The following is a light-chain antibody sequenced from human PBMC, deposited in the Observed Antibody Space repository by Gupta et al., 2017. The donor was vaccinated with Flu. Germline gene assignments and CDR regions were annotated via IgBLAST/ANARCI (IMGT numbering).Light chain of an antibody. CDR1: QSLVHSNGNTY. J-gene: IGKJ1*01. Sequence: DVVMTQSPLSLPVTLGQPASISCRSSQSLVHSNGNTYLTWFQQRPGQSPRRLIYRVSNRDSGVPDRFSGSGSGTDFTLKISRVEAEDVGVYYCMQCTHWPTFGQGTKVEIK. CDR3: MQCTHWPT. CDR2: RVS. V-gene: IGKV2-30*02.